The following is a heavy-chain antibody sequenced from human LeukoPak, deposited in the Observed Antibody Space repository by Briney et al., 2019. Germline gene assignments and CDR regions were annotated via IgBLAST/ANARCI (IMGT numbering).Heavy chain of an antibody. D-gene: IGHD4-17*01. Sequence: ETLSLTCTVSGGSISNYYWSWVRQAPGKGLEWVSAISGSGGSTYYADSVKGRFTISRDNSKNTLYLQMNSLRAEDTAVYYCAKEDSTVTTYYYYGMDVWGQGTTVTVSS. CDR1: GGSISNYY. CDR3: AKEDSTVTTYYYYGMDV. CDR2: ISGSGGST. J-gene: IGHJ6*02. V-gene: IGHV3-23*01.